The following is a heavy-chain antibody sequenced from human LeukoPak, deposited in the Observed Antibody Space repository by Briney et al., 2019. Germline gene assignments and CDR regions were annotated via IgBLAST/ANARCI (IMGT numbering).Heavy chain of an antibody. D-gene: IGHD5-18*01. CDR2: ISDSGGST. Sequence: GGSLRLSCAASGFTFSSYGMSWVRQAPGKGLEWVSAISDSGGSTYYADSMKGRFTISRDNSKNTVYLQMNSLRTEDTAVYYCAKDPRRGYSYGHAKKTYMDVWGKGTTVTVSS. CDR1: GFTFSSYG. CDR3: AKDPRRGYSYGHAKKTYMDV. V-gene: IGHV3-23*01. J-gene: IGHJ6*03.